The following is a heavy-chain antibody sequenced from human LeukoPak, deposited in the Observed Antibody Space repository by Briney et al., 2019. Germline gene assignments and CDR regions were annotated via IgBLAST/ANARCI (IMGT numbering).Heavy chain of an antibody. CDR1: GFTFSSYS. CDR2: ISSSSSTI. CDR3: ARGGREYDSSGPLDY. Sequence: PGGSLRLSCAASGFTFSSYSMNWVRQAPGKGLEWVSYISSSSSTIYYADSVKGRFTISRDNAKNTLYLQMNSLRAEDTAVYYCARGGREYDSSGPLDYWGQGTLVTVSS. V-gene: IGHV3-48*04. J-gene: IGHJ4*02. D-gene: IGHD3-22*01.